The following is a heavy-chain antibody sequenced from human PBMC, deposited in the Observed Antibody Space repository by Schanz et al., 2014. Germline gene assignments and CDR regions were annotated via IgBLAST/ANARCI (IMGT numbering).Heavy chain of an antibody. Sequence: QVQLVQSGREVKKPGASVKISCGTFGKRYFIHWVRQAPGQGLEWMGRINPNSGGTNYAQKFQGRVRMTRDTSTSTVYMELSSLRSEDTAVFYCATEAIRQTYNYYGMDVWGQGTTVTVSS. CDR1: GKRYF. CDR2: INPNSGGT. V-gene: IGHV1-46*02. CDR3: ATEAIRQTYNYYGMDV. J-gene: IGHJ6*02. D-gene: IGHD3-3*01.